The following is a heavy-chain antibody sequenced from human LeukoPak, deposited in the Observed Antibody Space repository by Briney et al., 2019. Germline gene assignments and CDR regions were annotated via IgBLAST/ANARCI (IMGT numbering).Heavy chain of an antibody. V-gene: IGHV1-69*04. CDR3: ARQVVPAARGWFDP. CDR2: IIPILGIA. D-gene: IGHD2-2*01. Sequence: ASVKVSCKASGGTFSSYAISWVRQAPGQGLEWMGRIIPILGIANYAQKFQGRVTITADKSTSTAYMELSSLRSGDTAVYYCARQVVPAARGWFDPWGQGTLVTVSS. J-gene: IGHJ5*02. CDR1: GGTFSSYA.